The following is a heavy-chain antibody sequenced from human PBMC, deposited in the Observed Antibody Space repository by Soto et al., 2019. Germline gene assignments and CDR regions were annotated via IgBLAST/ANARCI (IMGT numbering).Heavy chain of an antibody. V-gene: IGHV4-31*03. D-gene: IGHD2-15*01. CDR1: SGSISSGGYY. J-gene: IGHJ5*02. Sequence: QVQLQESGPGLVKPSQTLSLTCTVSSGSISSGGYYWSWIRQHPGKGLEWIGYIYYSGSTYYNPSLKSRVTISVDTSKNQFSLKLSSVTAADTAVYYCARETYCSGGSCYSRWFDPWGQGTLVTVSS. CDR2: IYYSGST. CDR3: ARETYCSGGSCYSRWFDP.